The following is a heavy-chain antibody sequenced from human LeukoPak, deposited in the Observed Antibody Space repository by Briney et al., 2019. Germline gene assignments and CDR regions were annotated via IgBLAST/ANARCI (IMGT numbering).Heavy chain of an antibody. CDR3: ARAPIGGWYFDL. Sequence: SQTLSLTCAISGDSVSSNSAAWNWIRQSPSRGLEWLGRTYYRSKWSNDYALSVKSRITINPDTSQNQFSLQVHSLPPEDTAVYYCARAPIGGWYFDLWGRGTLVTVSS. D-gene: IGHD2-15*01. V-gene: IGHV6-1*01. J-gene: IGHJ2*01. CDR1: GDSVSSNSAA. CDR2: TYYRSKWSN.